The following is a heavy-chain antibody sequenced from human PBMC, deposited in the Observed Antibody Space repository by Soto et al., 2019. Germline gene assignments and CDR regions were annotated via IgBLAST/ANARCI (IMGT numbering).Heavy chain of an antibody. J-gene: IGHJ3*02. Sequence: EVQLLESGGGLVQPGGSLRLSCAASGFTFSNYAMSWVRQAPGKGLEWVSCIGGSGGSTYYADSVKGRFTISRDNSKDTLYLRMNSLRAEDTAVYHCAKSYYYASAIPPRAFDIWGQGTMVTVSS. V-gene: IGHV3-23*01. CDR1: GFTFSNYA. D-gene: IGHD3-10*01. CDR3: AKSYYYASAIPPRAFDI. CDR2: IGGSGGST.